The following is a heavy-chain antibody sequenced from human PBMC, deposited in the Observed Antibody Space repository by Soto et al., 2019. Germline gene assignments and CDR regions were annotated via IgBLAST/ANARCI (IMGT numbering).Heavy chain of an antibody. D-gene: IGHD6-6*01. V-gene: IGHV1-69*01. CDR3: ARVNSSSSEIYYYGMDV. J-gene: IGHJ6*02. Sequence: QVQLVQSGAEVKKPGSSVKVSCKASGGTFSSYAISWVRQAPGQGLEWMGGIIPIFGTANYAQKFQGRVTITADESTSTAYMELSSLRSEDTAGYYCARVNSSSSEIYYYGMDVWGQGTTVTVSS. CDR2: IIPIFGTA. CDR1: GGTFSSYA.